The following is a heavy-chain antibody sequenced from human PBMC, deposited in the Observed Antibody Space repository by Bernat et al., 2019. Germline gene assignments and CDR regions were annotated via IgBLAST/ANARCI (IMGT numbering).Heavy chain of an antibody. J-gene: IGHJ3*02. CDR3: ARDGIFGVVPTNPVAFDI. CDR2: IIPIFGTA. CDR1: GGTFSSYA. D-gene: IGHD3-3*01. V-gene: IGHV1-69*01. Sequence: QVQLVQSGAEVKKPGSSVKVSCKASGGTFSSYAISWVRQAPGQGLEWMGGIIPIFGTANYAQKFQGRVTITADESTSTAYMELSSLRSEDTAVYYCARDGIFGVVPTNPVAFDIWGQGTMVTVSS.